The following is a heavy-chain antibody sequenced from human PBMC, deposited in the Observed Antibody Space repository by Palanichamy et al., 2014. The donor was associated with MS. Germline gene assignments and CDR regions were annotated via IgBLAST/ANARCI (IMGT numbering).Heavy chain of an antibody. Sequence: QLQLQESGPGLVKPSETLSLTCTVSGGSITSSSYYWGWIRQPPGKNLEWIGSISYSGNTYYNPSLKSRVTISVDTSRNQFSLKVTSVTATDTAVYYCARQGEDRSGYSPYLDYWGPGSLVTVSS. CDR3: ARQGEDRSGYSPYLDY. J-gene: IGHJ4*02. CDR1: GGSITSSSYY. V-gene: IGHV4-39*01. CDR2: ISYSGNT. D-gene: IGHD3-22*01.